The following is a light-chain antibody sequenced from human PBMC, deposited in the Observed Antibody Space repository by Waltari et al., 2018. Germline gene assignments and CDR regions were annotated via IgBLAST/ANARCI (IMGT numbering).Light chain of an antibody. CDR2: EDV. V-gene: IGLV3-1*01. CDR1: ELEKKY. Sequence: SYDLIQSPSVSVSPGQTATITCSGDELEKKYVCWYQQKPGQSPVLVIYEDVRRSSEIPQRFSGSNSGNTATLTISGTQPMDEADYYCQAWDSGVAGVFGTGTKVTVL. CDR3: QAWDSGVAGV. J-gene: IGLJ1*01.